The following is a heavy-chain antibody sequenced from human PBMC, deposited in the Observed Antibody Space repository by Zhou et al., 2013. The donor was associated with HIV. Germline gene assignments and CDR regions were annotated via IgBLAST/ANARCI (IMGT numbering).Heavy chain of an antibody. V-gene: IGHV1-2*02. D-gene: IGHD3-10*01. CDR3: ARGKNYYGSGSYYLVGMDV. Sequence: QVQLVQSGAEVKKPGASVKVSCKASGYTFTGYYMHWVRQAPGQGLEWMGWINPNSGGTNYAQKFQGRVTMTRDTSISTAYMELSRLRSDDTAVYYCARGKNYYGSGSYYLVGMDVWGQGTTVTVSS. J-gene: IGHJ6*02. CDR2: INPNSGGT. CDR1: GYTFTGYY.